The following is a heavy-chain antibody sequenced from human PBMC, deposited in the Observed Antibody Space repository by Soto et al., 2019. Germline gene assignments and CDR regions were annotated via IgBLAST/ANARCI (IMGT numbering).Heavy chain of an antibody. CDR2: IYYSGST. CDR3: ARAAHYSSPFRWADP. CDR1: GGSISSGGYY. D-gene: IGHD6-13*01. Sequence: QVQLQESGPGLVKPSQTLSLTCTVSGGSISSGGYYWSWIRQHPGKGLEWIGYIYYSGSTYYNPSHNSRVTTSVDTSKNQFSLKLSSVTAADTAVYYCARAAHYSSPFRWADPWGQGTLVTVSS. J-gene: IGHJ5*02. V-gene: IGHV4-31*03.